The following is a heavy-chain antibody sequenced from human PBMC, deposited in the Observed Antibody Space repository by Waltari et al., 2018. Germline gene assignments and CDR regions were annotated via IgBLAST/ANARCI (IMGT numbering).Heavy chain of an antibody. CDR1: VYSFTSYW. Sequence: EVQLVRSGAEVKKPGESLKISCTGSVYSFTSYWIGWVRQMPGKGLEWMGIIYPGDSDTRYSPSFQGQVTISADKSISTAYLQWSSLKASDTAMYYCARTPWYSGSYYYFDYWGQGTLVTVSS. V-gene: IGHV5-51*01. CDR2: IYPGDSDT. J-gene: IGHJ4*02. D-gene: IGHD1-26*01. CDR3: ARTPWYSGSYYYFDY.